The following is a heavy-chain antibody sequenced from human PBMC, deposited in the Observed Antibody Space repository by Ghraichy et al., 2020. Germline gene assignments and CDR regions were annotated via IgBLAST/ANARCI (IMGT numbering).Heavy chain of an antibody. V-gene: IGHV3-7*05. CDR3: ARYTLDYYDSSGHPYYYYYGMDV. J-gene: IGHJ6*02. CDR1: GFTFSSYW. Sequence: GGSLRLSCAASGFTFSSYWMSWVRQAPGKGLEWVANIKQDGSEKYYVDSVKGRFTISRDNAKNSLYLQMNSLRAEDTAVYYCARYTLDYYDSSGHPYYYYYGMDVWGQGTTVTVSS. D-gene: IGHD3-22*01. CDR2: IKQDGSEK.